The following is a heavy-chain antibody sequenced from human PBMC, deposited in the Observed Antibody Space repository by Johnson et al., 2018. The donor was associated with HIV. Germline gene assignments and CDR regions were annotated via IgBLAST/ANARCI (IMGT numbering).Heavy chain of an antibody. CDR3: ARVVRGSNGWRGAFDI. CDR1: GFNFDDHS. D-gene: IGHD6-19*01. CDR2: INWNGDSA. V-gene: IGHV3-20*04. J-gene: IGHJ3*02. Sequence: VQLVESGGGVVRPGGSLRLSCADSGFNFDDHSMSWVSQAPGKGLEWVSVINWNGDSAGYADSVQGRFTISRDNAKNSLYLQMNSLRAEDTAFYYCARVVRGSNGWRGAFDIWGQGTKVTVAS.